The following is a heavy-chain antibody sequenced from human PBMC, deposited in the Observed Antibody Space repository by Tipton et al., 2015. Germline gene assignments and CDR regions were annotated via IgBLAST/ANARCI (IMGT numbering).Heavy chain of an antibody. Sequence: GLVKPSQTLSLTCAISGDSVSNNSAAWNWIRQSPSRGLEWLGRTYYRSKWYNDYAVSVKGRVIIDPDTSKNQFSLQLNSVTPEDTAVYFCARGTPISAGYSWFDPWGQGTLVTVSS. J-gene: IGHJ5*02. CDR1: GDSVSNNSAA. V-gene: IGHV6-1*01. CDR3: ARGTPISAGYSWFDP. D-gene: IGHD6-13*01. CDR2: TYYRSKWYN.